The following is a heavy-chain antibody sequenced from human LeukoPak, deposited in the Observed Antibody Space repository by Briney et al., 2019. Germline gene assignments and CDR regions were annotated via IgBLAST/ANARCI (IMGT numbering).Heavy chain of an antibody. CDR1: GFTFSSYA. Sequence: GGSLRLSCAASGFTFSSYAMSWVRQAPGKGLEWVSAISGSGGSTYYADSVKGRFTISRDNSKNTLYLQMNSLRAEDTAVYYCAREGDTAMVWGARYYYMDVWGKGTTVTVSS. D-gene: IGHD5-18*01. J-gene: IGHJ6*03. V-gene: IGHV3-23*01. CDR2: ISGSGGST. CDR3: AREGDTAMVWGARYYYMDV.